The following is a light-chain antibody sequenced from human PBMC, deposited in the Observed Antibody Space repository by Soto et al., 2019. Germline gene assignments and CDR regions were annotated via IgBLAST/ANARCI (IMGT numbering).Light chain of an antibody. V-gene: IGKV3-20*01. Sequence: EILLTQSPGTLSLSPGERATLSCRASQSVRSSYLSWYQLKPGQAPRLLIYGASSRATGIPDRFSGSGSGTDFTLTISRLEPEDFAVYYCQQYGYSFRAFGQGTKVEL. J-gene: IGKJ1*01. CDR3: QQYGYSFRA. CDR2: GAS. CDR1: QSVRSSY.